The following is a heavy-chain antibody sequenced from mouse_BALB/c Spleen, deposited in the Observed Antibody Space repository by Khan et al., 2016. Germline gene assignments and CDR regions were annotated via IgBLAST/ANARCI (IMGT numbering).Heavy chain of an antibody. CDR1: GYSITSDYA. J-gene: IGHJ3*01. CDR3: ARGGGGWFAY. Sequence: EVQLQESGPGLVKPSQSLSLTCTVTGYSITSDYAWNWIRQFPGTKLDCMGYISYSGSTSYNPSLKSRISITRYTAKNQLYLQLNSVTSEDTGRYYCARGGGGWFAYGGKGNEVTVSA. V-gene: IGHV3-2*02. CDR2: ISYSGST.